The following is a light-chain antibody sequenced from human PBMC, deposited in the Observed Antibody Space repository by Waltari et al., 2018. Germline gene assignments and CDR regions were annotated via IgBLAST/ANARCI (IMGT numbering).Light chain of an antibody. Sequence: DVVMTQSPLSLPITPGQPASMTCRSSQSLLHSNGNTYLSWFLQKPGQPPRRLIYKVSNRDSGVPDGFSGSGAGTDFTLKISRVEAEDVGVYYCMQGTHFPPWTFGQGTKVEIK. CDR3: MQGTHFPPWT. V-gene: IGKV2-30*02. CDR2: KVS. J-gene: IGKJ1*01. CDR1: QSLLHSNGNTY.